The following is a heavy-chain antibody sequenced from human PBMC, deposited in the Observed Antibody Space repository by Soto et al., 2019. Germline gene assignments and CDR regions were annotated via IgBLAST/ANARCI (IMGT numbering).Heavy chain of an antibody. V-gene: IGHV4-59*08. CDR1: GGAISSYY. D-gene: IGHD6-19*01. Sequence: PSETLSLTCTVSGGAISSYYWSWIRQPPGKGLEWIGYIYYSGSTNYNPSLKSRVTISVDTSKNQFSLKLSSVTAADTAVYYCAKSSGWYYFDYWGQGTLVTVSS. CDR2: IYYSGST. CDR3: AKSSGWYYFDY. J-gene: IGHJ4*02.